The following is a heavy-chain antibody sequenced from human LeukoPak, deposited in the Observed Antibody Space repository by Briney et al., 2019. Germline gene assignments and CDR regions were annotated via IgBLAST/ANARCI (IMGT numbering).Heavy chain of an antibody. CDR1: GGSISGYY. CDR2: INHSGST. Sequence: SETLSLTCTVSGGSISGYYWSWIRQPPGKGLEWIGEINHSGSTNYNPSLKSRVTISVDTSKNQFSLKLSSVTAADTAVYYCARQGYYDSSGSPNEDYFDYWGQGTLVTVSS. V-gene: IGHV4-34*01. J-gene: IGHJ4*02. CDR3: ARQGYYDSSGSPNEDYFDY. D-gene: IGHD3-22*01.